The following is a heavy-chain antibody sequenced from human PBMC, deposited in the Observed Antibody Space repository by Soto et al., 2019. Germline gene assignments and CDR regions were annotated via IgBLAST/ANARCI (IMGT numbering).Heavy chain of an antibody. Sequence: GGSLRLSCAASGFTFSSYGMHWVRQAPGKGLEWVAVIWYDGSNKYYADSVKGRFTISRDNSKNTLYLQMNSLRAEDTAVYYCARDSLTTVLEYFQHWGQGTLVTVSS. D-gene: IGHD4-17*01. CDR3: ARDSLTTVLEYFQH. CDR1: GFTFSSYG. CDR2: IWYDGSNK. V-gene: IGHV3-33*01. J-gene: IGHJ1*01.